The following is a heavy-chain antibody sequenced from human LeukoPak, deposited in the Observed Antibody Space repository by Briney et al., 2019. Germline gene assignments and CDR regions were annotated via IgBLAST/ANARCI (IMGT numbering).Heavy chain of an antibody. J-gene: IGHJ6*03. CDR2: IYYSGST. CDR3: AGLIVVVPAAISGSRHYYYYYMDV. CDR1: GGSISSCSYY. V-gene: IGHV4-39*07. Sequence: SETLSLTCTVSGGSISSCSYYWGWIRQPPGKGLEWIGSIYYSGSTYYNPSLKSRVTISVDRSKNQFSLKLSSVTAADTAVYYCAGLIVVVPAAISGSRHYYYYYMDVWGKGTTVTVSS. D-gene: IGHD2-2*02.